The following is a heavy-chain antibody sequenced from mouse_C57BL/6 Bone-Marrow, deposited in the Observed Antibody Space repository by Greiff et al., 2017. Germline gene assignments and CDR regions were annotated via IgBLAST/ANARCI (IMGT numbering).Heavy chain of an antibody. V-gene: IGHV1-50*01. CDR3: ARGGVLVRPFAY. J-gene: IGHJ3*01. D-gene: IGHD1-1*01. CDR1: GYTFTSYW. CDR2: IDPSDSYT. Sequence: VQLLQPGAELVKPGASVKLSCKASGYTFTSYWMQWVKQRPGQGLEWIGDIDPSDSYTNYNQKFKGKATLTVDTSSSTAYMQLSSLTSEDSAVYYWARGGVLVRPFAYWGQGTLVTVSA.